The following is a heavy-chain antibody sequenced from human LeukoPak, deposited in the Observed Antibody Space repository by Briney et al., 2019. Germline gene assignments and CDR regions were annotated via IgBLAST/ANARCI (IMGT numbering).Heavy chain of an antibody. CDR3: ARVDGSVDTAMGVYDY. J-gene: IGHJ4*02. D-gene: IGHD5-18*01. V-gene: IGHV1-69*13. Sequence: ASVKVSCKASGGTFSSYAISWVRQAPGQGLEWMGGIIPIFGTANYAQKFQGRVTITADESTSTAYMELSSLRSEDTAVYYCARVDGSVDTAMGVYDYWGQGTLVTVSS. CDR1: GGTFSSYA. CDR2: IIPIFGTA.